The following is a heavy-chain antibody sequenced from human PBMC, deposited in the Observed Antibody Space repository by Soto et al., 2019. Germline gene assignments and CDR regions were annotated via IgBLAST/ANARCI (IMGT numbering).Heavy chain of an antibody. CDR2: IWYDGSNK. Sequence: QVQLVESGGGVVQPGRSLRLSCAASGFTFSSYGMHWVRQAPGKGLEWVAVIWYDGSNKYYADSVKGRFTISRDNSKNTLYLQMNSLRAEDTAVYYCARRRYGVAGFPRYYYYYMDVWGKGTTVTVSS. D-gene: IGHD6-19*01. V-gene: IGHV3-33*01. J-gene: IGHJ6*03. CDR3: ARRRYGVAGFPRYYYYYMDV. CDR1: GFTFSSYG.